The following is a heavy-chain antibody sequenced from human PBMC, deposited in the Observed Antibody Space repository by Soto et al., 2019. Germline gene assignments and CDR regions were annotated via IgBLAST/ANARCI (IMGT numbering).Heavy chain of an antibody. Sequence: GGSLRLSCAASGFTFSSYAMSWVRQAPGKGLEWVSAISGSGGSTYYADSVKGRFTISRDNSKNTLYLQMNSLRAEDTAVYYCAKEQLDYDFWSGYPVDWFDPWGQGTLVTVSS. V-gene: IGHV3-23*01. CDR2: ISGSGGST. CDR1: GFTFSSYA. D-gene: IGHD3-3*01. CDR3: AKEQLDYDFWSGYPVDWFDP. J-gene: IGHJ5*02.